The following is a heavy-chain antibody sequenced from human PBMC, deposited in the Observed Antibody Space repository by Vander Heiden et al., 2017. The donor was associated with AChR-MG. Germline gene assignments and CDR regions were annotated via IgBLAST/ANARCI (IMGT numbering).Heavy chain of an antibody. V-gene: IGHV3-30*18. CDR1: GFPFSGYG. D-gene: IGHD3-3*01. CDR3: AKDWPIFGVVTSFDP. J-gene: IGHJ5*02. CDR2: ISYDGSNK. Sequence: QVPLVESGGGVVQPGRSLRLSCADSGFPFSGYGMHGVRQAPGKGLGWVAVISYDGSNKYYADSVKGRFTISRDNSKTTLYLQMNSLRAEDTAVYYCAKDWPIFGVVTSFDPWCQGTLVTVSS.